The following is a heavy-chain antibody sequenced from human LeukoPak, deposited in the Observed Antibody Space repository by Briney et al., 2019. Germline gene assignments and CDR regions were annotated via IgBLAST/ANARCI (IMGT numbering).Heavy chain of an antibody. D-gene: IGHD2-2*01. V-gene: IGHV1-46*03. Sequence: ASVKVSCKASGYMFTSYNMQWVRQAPRQGLEWMGMVSSSGANTKYAQKFRGRVTMTSDTSTSTVYMELSSLISDDTAVYYCSRDQHYATDYWGQGTLVTVCS. J-gene: IGHJ4*02. CDR1: GYMFTSYN. CDR2: VSSSGANT. CDR3: SRDQHYATDY.